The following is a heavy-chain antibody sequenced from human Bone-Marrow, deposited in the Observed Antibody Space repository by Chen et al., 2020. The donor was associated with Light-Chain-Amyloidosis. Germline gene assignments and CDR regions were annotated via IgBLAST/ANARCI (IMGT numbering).Heavy chain of an antibody. Sequence: EVQLVESGGGLLQRGGSLRLSCAASGFAFSSYAMSWVRQAPGKGLGWVSAISGGGGSSYYGASAKCRLTISRDNSKNALFLQMNSLRAEDTAVYYCAKDISYDDILPGYPADAFDIWGQGTMVTVSS. CDR3: AKDISYDDILPGYPADAFDI. D-gene: IGHD3-9*01. CDR2: ISGGGGSS. V-gene: IGHV3-23*04. CDR1: GFAFSSYA. J-gene: IGHJ3*02.